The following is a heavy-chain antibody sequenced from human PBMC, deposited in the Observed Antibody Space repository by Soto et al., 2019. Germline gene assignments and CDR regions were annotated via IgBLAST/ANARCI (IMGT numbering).Heavy chain of an antibody. CDR3: ARDGRYCGGDCYSYYYYYGMDV. D-gene: IGHD2-21*02. Sequence: QVQLVESGGGVVQSGRSLRLSCAASGFTFSTYGMHWVRQAPGKGLEWVAVIWHDGSNKYYADSVKGRFTISRDNSKNTLCLQMNSLRADDTAVYYCARDGRYCGGDCYSYYYYYGMDVWGQGTTVTVSS. V-gene: IGHV3-33*01. J-gene: IGHJ6*02. CDR2: IWHDGSNK. CDR1: GFTFSTYG.